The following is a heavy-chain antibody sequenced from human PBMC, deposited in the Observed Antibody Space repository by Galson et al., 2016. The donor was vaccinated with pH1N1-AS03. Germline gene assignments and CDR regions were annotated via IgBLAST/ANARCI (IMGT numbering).Heavy chain of an antibody. V-gene: IGHV3-66*02. CDR3: AGDEGFANGINV. CDR2: IHPGGAT. J-gene: IGHJ6*02. CDR1: GFTVSSGY. D-gene: IGHD3-3*01. Sequence: SLRLSCAATGFTVSSGYHMSWVRQAPGKGLEWVSVIHPGGATYNADSVKGRFTISRDNFENMVYLQMNSLRPEDTAVYYCAGDEGFANGINVWGQGTTVTVSS.